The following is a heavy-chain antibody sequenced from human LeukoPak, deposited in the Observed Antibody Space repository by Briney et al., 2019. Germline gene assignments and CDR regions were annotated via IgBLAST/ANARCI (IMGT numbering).Heavy chain of an antibody. J-gene: IGHJ6*02. D-gene: IGHD3-16*01. Sequence: PSETLSLTCAVYGGSFSGYYWSWIRQPPGKGLEWIGEINHSGSTSYNPSLKSRVTISVDTSKNQFSLKLSSVTAADTAVYYCAGSYVWGNSKFYYYYGMDVWGQGTTVTVSS. CDR3: AGSYVWGNSKFYYYYGMDV. CDR1: GGSFSGYY. CDR2: INHSGST. V-gene: IGHV4-34*01.